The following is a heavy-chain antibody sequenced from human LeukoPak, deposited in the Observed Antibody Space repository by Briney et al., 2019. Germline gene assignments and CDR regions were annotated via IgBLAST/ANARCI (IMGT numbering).Heavy chain of an antibody. V-gene: IGHV1-2*06. J-gene: IGHJ4*02. D-gene: IGHD6-13*01. CDR2: INPNSGGT. CDR3: ARDHETDSSSWYSQFAY. Sequence: EASVKVSCKASGYTFTGYYMHWVRQAPGQGLEWMGRINPNSGGTNYAQKFQGRVTITADESTSTAYMELSSLRSEDTAVYYCARDHETDSSSWYSQFAYWGQGTLVTVSS. CDR1: GYTFTGYY.